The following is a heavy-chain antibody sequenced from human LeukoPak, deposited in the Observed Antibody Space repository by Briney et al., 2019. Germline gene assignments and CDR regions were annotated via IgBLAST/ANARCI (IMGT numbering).Heavy chain of an antibody. J-gene: IGHJ4*02. CDR1: GYSISSGYY. Sequence: PSETLSLTCTVSGYSISSGYYWGWIRQPPGKGLEWIGSIYHSGSTYYNPSLKSRVTISVDTSKNQFSLKLSSVTAADTAVYYCARAGWLQFPLDYWGQGTLVTVSS. V-gene: IGHV4-38-2*02. CDR2: IYHSGST. CDR3: ARAGWLQFPLDY. D-gene: IGHD5-24*01.